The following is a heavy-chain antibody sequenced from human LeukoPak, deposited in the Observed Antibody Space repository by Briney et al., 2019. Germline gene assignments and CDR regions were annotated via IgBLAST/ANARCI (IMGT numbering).Heavy chain of an antibody. D-gene: IGHD6-6*01. V-gene: IGHV4-59*01. Sequence: SETLSHTCTVPGGSTTISNWSWIRHPPGEGLGWRGYIYYSGSTNYNPSLKSRVTISVDTSKNQFSLKLSSVTAADTAVYYCAGYSSSSYYYYYYMDVWGKGTTVTVSS. CDR2: IYYSGST. J-gene: IGHJ6*03. CDR1: GGSTTISN. CDR3: AGYSSSSYYYYYYMDV.